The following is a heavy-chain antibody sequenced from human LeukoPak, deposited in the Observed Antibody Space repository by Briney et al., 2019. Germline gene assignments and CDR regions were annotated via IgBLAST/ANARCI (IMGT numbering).Heavy chain of an antibody. Sequence: ASVKVSCKASGYXFSGYYIHWVRQAPGQGLEWMGWINPNNSDINYAQKFQGRVTMTRDTSISTAYMELSRLTSDDTAVFYCARVPIGAGTYWYFDLWGRGTLVTVSS. CDR3: ARVPIGAGTYWYFDL. J-gene: IGHJ2*01. D-gene: IGHD6-13*01. CDR1: GYXFSGYY. CDR2: INPNNSDI. V-gene: IGHV1-2*02.